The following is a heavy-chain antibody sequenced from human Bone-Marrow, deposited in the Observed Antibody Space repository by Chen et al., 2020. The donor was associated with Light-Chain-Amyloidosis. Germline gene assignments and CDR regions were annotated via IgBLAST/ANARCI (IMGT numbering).Heavy chain of an antibody. Sequence: QVQLVESGGGVVQPGRSLRLSCAASGFTFSSYGMHWVRQAPGKGLEWVAVIWYDGSNKYYADSVEGRFTISRDNSKNTLYLQMNSLRAEDTAVYYCARVGRNGDYAFDYWGQGTLVTVSS. J-gene: IGHJ4*02. CDR2: IWYDGSNK. V-gene: IGHV3-33*08. D-gene: IGHD4-17*01. CDR1: GFTFSSYG. CDR3: ARVGRNGDYAFDY.